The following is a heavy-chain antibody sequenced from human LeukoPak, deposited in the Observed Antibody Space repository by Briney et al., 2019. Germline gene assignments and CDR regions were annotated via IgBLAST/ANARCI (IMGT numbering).Heavy chain of an antibody. V-gene: IGHV3-7*01. CDR1: GFTFSTYW. J-gene: IGHJ4*02. CDR3: ERDTVTRSDY. CDR2: IKQDGSEK. Sequence: RGSLRLSCAASGFTFSTYWMSWVRQAPGKGLEWVANIKQDGSEKYYVDSVKGRFTISRDNAKNSLYLQMNSLRAEDTAVYYCERDTVTRSDYWGQGTLVTVSS. D-gene: IGHD4-17*01.